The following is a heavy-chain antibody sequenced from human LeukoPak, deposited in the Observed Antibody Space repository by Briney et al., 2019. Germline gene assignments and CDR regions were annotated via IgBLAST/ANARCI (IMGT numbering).Heavy chain of an antibody. V-gene: IGHV4-59*01. CDR1: GGSISSYY. J-gene: IGHJ4*02. CDR2: IYYSGST. CDR3: ARENSYYDSTGYYYGSGYFDY. D-gene: IGHD3-22*01. Sequence: PSETLSLTCTVSGGSISSYYWSWIRQPPGKGLEWIGYIYYSGSTNYKPSLKSRVTISVETSKNQFSLKLRSVTAADTAVYYCARENSYYDSTGYYYGSGYFDYWGQGTLVTVSS.